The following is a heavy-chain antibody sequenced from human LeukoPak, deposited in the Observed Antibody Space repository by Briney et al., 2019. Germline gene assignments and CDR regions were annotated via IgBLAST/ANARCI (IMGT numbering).Heavy chain of an antibody. V-gene: IGHV4-59*08. CDR3: ARHVTYYGTGRPKIWFDP. J-gene: IGHJ5*02. Sequence: SEALSLTCTVGVGCLIGFYWSWIRHPPGNGLGGIVYWHYSRSLNYYPPLKSRVTISVHTSKTQFFLRLSSVSASAPAVYYCARHVTYYGTGRPKIWFDPWGQGILVTVSS. CDR1: VGCLIGFY. CDR2: WHYSRSL. D-gene: IGHD2-21*01.